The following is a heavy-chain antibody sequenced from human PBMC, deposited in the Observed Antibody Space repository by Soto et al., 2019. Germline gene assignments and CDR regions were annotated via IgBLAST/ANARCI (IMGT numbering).Heavy chain of an antibody. CDR1: GGSISSSNW. J-gene: IGHJ6*02. CDR3: ARKLLWFGELSDYYYYGMDV. Sequence: ETLSLTCAVSGGSISSSNWWSWVRQPPGKGLEWIGEIYHSGSTNYNPSLKSRVTISVDKSKNQFSLKLSSVTAADTAVYYCARKLLWFGELSDYYYYGMDVWGQGTTVTVSS. D-gene: IGHD3-10*01. V-gene: IGHV4-4*02. CDR2: IYHSGST.